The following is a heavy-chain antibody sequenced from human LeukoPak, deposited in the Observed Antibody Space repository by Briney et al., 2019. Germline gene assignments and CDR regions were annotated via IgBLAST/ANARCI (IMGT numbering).Heavy chain of an antibody. D-gene: IGHD1-26*01. J-gene: IGHJ4*02. Sequence: SETLSLTCAVYGGSFSGYYWSWIRQPPGKGLEWIGEINHSGSTNYNPSLKSRVTISVDTSKSQFSLKLSSVTAADTAVYYCARGGGSYYYWGQGTLVTVSS. CDR3: ARGGGSYYY. CDR2: INHSGST. V-gene: IGHV4-34*01. CDR1: GGSFSGYY.